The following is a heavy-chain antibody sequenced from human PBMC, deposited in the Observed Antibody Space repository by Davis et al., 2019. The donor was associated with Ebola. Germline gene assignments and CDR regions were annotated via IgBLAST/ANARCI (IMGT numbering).Heavy chain of an antibody. CDR1: GGSISSYY. V-gene: IGHV4-4*07. Sequence: PGGSLRLSCTVSGGSISSYYWSWIRQPAGKGLEWIGRIYTSGSTNYNPSLKSRVTMSVDTSKNQFSLKLSSVTAADTAVYYCARGARLRKEDAFDIWGQGTMVTVSS. CDR2: IYTSGST. D-gene: IGHD5-12*01. J-gene: IGHJ3*02. CDR3: ARGARLRKEDAFDI.